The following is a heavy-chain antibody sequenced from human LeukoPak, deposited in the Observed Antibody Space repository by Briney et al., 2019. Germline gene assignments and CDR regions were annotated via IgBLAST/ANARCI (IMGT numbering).Heavy chain of an antibody. D-gene: IGHD6-13*01. Sequence: SVKVSCKASGGTFSSYAISWVRQAPGQGLEWMGGIIPIFGTANYAQKFQGRVTITADESTGTAYMELSSLRSEDTAVYYCARAGSSWVYFDYWGQGTLVTVSS. CDR2: IIPIFGTA. V-gene: IGHV1-69*13. CDR1: GGTFSSYA. J-gene: IGHJ4*02. CDR3: ARAGSSWVYFDY.